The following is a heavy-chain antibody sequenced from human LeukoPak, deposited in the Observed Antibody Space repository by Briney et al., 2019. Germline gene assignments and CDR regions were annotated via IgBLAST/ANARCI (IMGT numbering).Heavy chain of an antibody. D-gene: IGHD3-10*01. CDR1: GFTFSSYE. CDR2: ISSSGSTI. CDR3: ARTTITMVRGVVYFDY. V-gene: IGHV3-48*03. Sequence: PGGSLRLSCAASGFTFSSYEMNWVRQAPGKGLEWVSYISSSGSTIYYADSVKGRFTISRDNAKNSLYLQMNSLRAEDTAVYYCARTTITMVRGVVYFDYWGQGTLVTVSS. J-gene: IGHJ4*02.